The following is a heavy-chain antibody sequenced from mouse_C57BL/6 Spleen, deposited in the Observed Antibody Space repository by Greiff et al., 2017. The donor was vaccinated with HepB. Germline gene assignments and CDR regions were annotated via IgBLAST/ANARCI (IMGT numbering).Heavy chain of an antibody. CDR1: GYAFTNYL. V-gene: IGHV1-54*01. J-gene: IGHJ3*01. CDR2: INPGSGGT. CDR3: ARSLYRPGFAY. D-gene: IGHD1-1*01. Sequence: VQLQQSGAELVRPGPSVKVSCKASGYAFTNYLIEWVKQRPGQGLEWIGVINPGSGGTNYNEKFKGKATLTADKSSSTAYRQRSSLTSEDSVVYFCARSLYRPGFAYWGEGTLVTVSA.